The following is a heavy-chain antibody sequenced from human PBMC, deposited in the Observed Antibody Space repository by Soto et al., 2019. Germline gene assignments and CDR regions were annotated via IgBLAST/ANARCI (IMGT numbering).Heavy chain of an antibody. Sequence: SETLSLTCAVSGGSISSGGYSWSWIRQPPGKGLEWIGYIYHSGSTYYNPSLKSRVTISVDRSKNQFSLKLSSVTAADTAVYYCAKAGSSGWYWVYCGQGTLVTVSS. V-gene: IGHV4-30-2*01. CDR2: IYHSGST. D-gene: IGHD6-19*01. CDR3: AKAGSSGWYWVY. CDR1: GGSISSGGYS. J-gene: IGHJ4*02.